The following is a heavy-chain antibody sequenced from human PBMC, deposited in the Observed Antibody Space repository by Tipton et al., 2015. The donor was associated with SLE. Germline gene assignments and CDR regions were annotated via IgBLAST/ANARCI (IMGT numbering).Heavy chain of an antibody. CDR3: ARDEGVVAAKGGMDV. CDR2: IYYSGST. D-gene: IGHD2-15*01. J-gene: IGHJ6*02. Sequence: TLSLTCTVSGGSISSGGYYWSWIRQHPGKGLEWIGYIYYSGSTYYNPSLKSRVTISVDTSKNQFSLKLSSVTAADTAVYYCARDEGVVAAKGGMDVWGQGTTVTVSS. CDR1: GGSISSGGYY. V-gene: IGHV4-31*03.